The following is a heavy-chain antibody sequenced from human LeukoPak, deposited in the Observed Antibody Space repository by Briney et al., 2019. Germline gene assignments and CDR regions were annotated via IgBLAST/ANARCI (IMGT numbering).Heavy chain of an antibody. CDR3: ARGHYYDSSGYYKD. CDR2: INVYNGKT. D-gene: IGHD3-22*01. Sequence: ASVKVSCKISDHTFSSDGFTWVRQAPGKGLEWMGWINVYNGKTDYAHKFQGRVTMTTDTSTNTAYMDLRSLRSDDTAMYYCARGHYYDSSGYYKDWGQGTLVTVSS. CDR1: DHTFSSDG. V-gene: IGHV1-18*01. J-gene: IGHJ4*02.